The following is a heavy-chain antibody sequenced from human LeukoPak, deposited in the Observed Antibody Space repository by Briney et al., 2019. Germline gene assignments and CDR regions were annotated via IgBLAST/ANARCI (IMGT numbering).Heavy chain of an antibody. V-gene: IGHV1-2*02. D-gene: IGHD4-11*01. Sequence: ASLNVSCKASGYTFTGYYMHWVRQAPGQGLEWMGWINPNSGGANYAQKFQGRVTMTRDTSISTGYMELSSLRSDDTAVYYCARSADYSNQHNDYWGQGTLVTVSS. J-gene: IGHJ4*02. CDR2: INPNSGGA. CDR1: GYTFTGYY. CDR3: ARSADYSNQHNDY.